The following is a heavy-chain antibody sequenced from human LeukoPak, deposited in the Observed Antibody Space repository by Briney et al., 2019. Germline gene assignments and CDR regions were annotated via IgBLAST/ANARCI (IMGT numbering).Heavy chain of an antibody. CDR1: GGSISSYY. CDR3: ARRGTMVRGVMPRNWFDP. Sequence: SETLSLTCTVSGGSISSYYWSWIRQPPGKGLEWIGEIFYSGSINYNPSLKSRVTLSLDKSKNQFSLQLSSVTAADTAVYYCARRGTMVRGVMPRNWFDPWGQGTLVTVSS. V-gene: IGHV4-34*12. J-gene: IGHJ5*02. D-gene: IGHD3-10*01. CDR2: IFYSGSI.